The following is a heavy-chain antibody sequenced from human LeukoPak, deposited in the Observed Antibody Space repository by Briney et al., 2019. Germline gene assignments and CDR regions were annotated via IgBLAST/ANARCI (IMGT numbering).Heavy chain of an antibody. CDR1: GYSFPSYW. Sequence: GESLKISCKGSGYSFPSYWIAWVGQMAGKGREWMGTILPGDSVTRYSPSFQGQVTISADKSISTAYLQWSSLKASDTAMYYCARRNGGYSSSWYRWFDPWGQGTLVTVSS. V-gene: IGHV5-51*01. CDR3: ARRNGGYSSSWYRWFDP. J-gene: IGHJ5*02. D-gene: IGHD6-13*01. CDR2: ILPGDSVT.